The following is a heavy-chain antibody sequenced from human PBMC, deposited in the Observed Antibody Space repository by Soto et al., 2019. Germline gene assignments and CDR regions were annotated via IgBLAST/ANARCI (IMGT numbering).Heavy chain of an antibody. CDR3: ARVVTMIGVAQNATRHAFDI. D-gene: IGHD3-22*01. Sequence: SVKVSCKASGGTFSSYAISWVRQAPGQGLEWMGGIIPIFGTANYAQKFQGRVTITADESTSTAYMELSSLRSEDTAVYYCARVVTMIGVAQNATRHAFDIWGQGTMVTVSS. J-gene: IGHJ3*02. CDR1: GGTFSSYA. V-gene: IGHV1-69*13. CDR2: IIPIFGTA.